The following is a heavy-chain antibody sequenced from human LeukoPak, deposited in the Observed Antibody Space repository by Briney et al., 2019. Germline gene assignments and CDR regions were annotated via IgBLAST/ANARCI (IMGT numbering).Heavy chain of an antibody. CDR1: GFTVSSNY. Sequence: GGSLRLSCAASGFTVSSNYMSWVRQAPGKGLEWVSVIYSGGSTYYADSVKGRFTISRDNSKNTLYLQMNSLRAEDTAVYYCAKASTYDSSGYTAFDIWGQGTMVTVSS. J-gene: IGHJ3*02. V-gene: IGHV3-53*01. CDR3: AKASTYDSSGYTAFDI. D-gene: IGHD3-22*01. CDR2: IYSGGST.